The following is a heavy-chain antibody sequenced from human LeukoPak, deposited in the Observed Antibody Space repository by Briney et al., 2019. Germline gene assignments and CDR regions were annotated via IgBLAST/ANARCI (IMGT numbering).Heavy chain of an antibody. Sequence: GGSLRLSCAASGFTFGSSDMHWLRQAPGKGLEWVAFIRNNGSDKYYGDSVKGRVTISRDNSKNTLDLQMKSLRGEDTAVYYCAKAVGASRPFDYWGQGTLVTVSS. CDR2: IRNNGSDK. CDR1: GFTFGSSD. CDR3: AKAVGASRPFDY. D-gene: IGHD1-26*01. J-gene: IGHJ4*02. V-gene: IGHV3-30*02.